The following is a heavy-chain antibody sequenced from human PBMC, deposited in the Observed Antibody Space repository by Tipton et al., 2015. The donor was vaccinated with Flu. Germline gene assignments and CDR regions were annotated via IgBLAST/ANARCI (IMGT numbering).Heavy chain of an antibody. V-gene: IGHV3-48*03. J-gene: IGHJ3*02. CDR1: GFTFSSYE. CDR2: ISSSGSTI. D-gene: IGHD3-10*01. Sequence: AASGFTFSSYEMNWVRQAPGKGLEWVSYISSSGSTIYYADSVKGRFTISRDNAKNSLYLQMNSLRAEDTAVYYCAREGGMTMVRGDAFDIWGQGTMVTVSS. CDR3: AREGGMTMVRGDAFDI.